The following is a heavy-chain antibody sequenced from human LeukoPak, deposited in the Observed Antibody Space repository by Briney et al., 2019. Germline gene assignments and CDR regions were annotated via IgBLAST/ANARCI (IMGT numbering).Heavy chain of an antibody. CDR3: ARHVPSAPPRIVVVPAAMGAFDV. Sequence: SETLSLTCTVSGGSISSGGYYWSWIRQHPGKGLEWIGYIYYSGSTYYNPSLKSRVTISVDTSKNQFSLKLSSVTAADTAVYYCARHVPSAPPRIVVVPAAMGAFDVWGQGTMVTVSS. CDR1: GGSISSGGYY. J-gene: IGHJ3*01. V-gene: IGHV4-31*03. D-gene: IGHD2-2*01. CDR2: IYYSGST.